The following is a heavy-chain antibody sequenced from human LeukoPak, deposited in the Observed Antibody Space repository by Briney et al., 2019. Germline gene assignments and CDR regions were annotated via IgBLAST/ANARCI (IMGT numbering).Heavy chain of an antibody. D-gene: IGHD5-24*01. Sequence: SVKVSCKASGGTFSSYAISWVRQAPGQGLEWMGGIIPIFGTANYAQKFQGRVTITADESTSTAYMELSSLRSGDTAVYYCARETIDGYNYFDYWGQGTLVTVSS. V-gene: IGHV1-69*01. CDR1: GGTFSSYA. CDR2: IIPIFGTA. J-gene: IGHJ4*02. CDR3: ARETIDGYNYFDY.